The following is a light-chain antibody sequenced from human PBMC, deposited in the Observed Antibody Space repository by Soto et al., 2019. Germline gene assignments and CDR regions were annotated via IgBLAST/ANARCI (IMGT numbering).Light chain of an antibody. J-gene: IGKJ1*01. CDR3: HQFNTWPWT. CDR2: GAT. Sequence: IVVKKSVVTLSVTPGERATLSCRASRSASISLAWYQHKPGQAPRLLIYGATTRATGTPARFSGSGSGTEFTLTISSLQSEDFAVYYCHQFNTWPWTFGQRTNVDIK. V-gene: IGKV3-15*01. CDR1: RSASIS.